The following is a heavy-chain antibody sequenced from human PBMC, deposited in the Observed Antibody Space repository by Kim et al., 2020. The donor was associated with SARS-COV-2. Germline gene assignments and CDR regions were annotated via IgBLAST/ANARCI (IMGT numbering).Heavy chain of an antibody. CDR1: GFTFSFYY. J-gene: IGHJ4*02. V-gene: IGHV3-7*03. Sequence: GGSLRLSCAASGFTFSFYYMGWARQAPGKGLEWLANINHDGSVKAYVDSVKGRFTISRDNAKNSLFLQMKSLRAEDTAVYVCARDDTAGNIDYWGQGTLVTVSS. CDR2: INHDGSVK. D-gene: IGHD3-10*01. CDR3: ARDDTAGNIDY.